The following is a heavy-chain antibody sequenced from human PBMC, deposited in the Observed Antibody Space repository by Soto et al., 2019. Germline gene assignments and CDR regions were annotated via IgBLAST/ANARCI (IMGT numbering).Heavy chain of an antibody. V-gene: IGHV1-69*13. CDR1: GGTFSSYA. D-gene: IGHD6-13*01. J-gene: IGHJ6*02. CDR2: IIPIFGAA. CDR3: ARDPRAAGDYYGMDV. Sequence: SVKVSCKASGGTFSSYAISWVRQAPGQGLEWMGGIIPIFGAANYAQKFQGRVTITADESTSTAYMELSSLRSEDTAVYYCARDPRAAGDYYGMDVWGQGTTVTVSS.